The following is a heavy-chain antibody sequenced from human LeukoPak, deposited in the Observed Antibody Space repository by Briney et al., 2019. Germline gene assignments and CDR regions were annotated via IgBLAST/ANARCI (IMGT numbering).Heavy chain of an antibody. CDR1: GGSISSSSYY. Sequence: SETLSLTCTVPGGSISSSSYYWGWIRQPPGKGLEWIGSIYYSGRTYYNPSLKSRVTISVDTSKNQFSLKLSSVTAADTAVYYCAREKSGYNHYYYYYYMDVWGKGTTVTVSS. CDR3: AREKSGYNHYYYYYYMDV. CDR2: IYYSGRT. V-gene: IGHV4-39*02. J-gene: IGHJ6*03. D-gene: IGHD5-18*01.